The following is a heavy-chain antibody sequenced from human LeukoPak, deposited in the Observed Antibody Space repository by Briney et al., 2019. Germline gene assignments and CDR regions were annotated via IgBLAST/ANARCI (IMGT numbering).Heavy chain of an antibody. CDR1: GGTFSSYA. CDR2: IIPIFGTA. J-gene: IGHJ4*02. Sequence: SVKVSCKASGGTFSSYAISWVRQAPGQGREWMGGIIPIFGTANYAQKFQGRVTITADESTSTAYMELSSLRSEDTAVYYCARDGDYYGSGSPFDYWGQGTLVTVSS. D-gene: IGHD3-10*01. V-gene: IGHV1-69*01. CDR3: ARDGDYYGSGSPFDY.